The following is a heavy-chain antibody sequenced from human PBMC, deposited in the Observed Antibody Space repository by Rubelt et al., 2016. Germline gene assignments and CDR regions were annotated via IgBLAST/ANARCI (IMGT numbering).Heavy chain of an antibody. Sequence: QLQLQESGPGLVKPSETLSLTCTVSGGSISSSSYYWSWIRQPPGKGLEWNGEINPSGSTNYNPSLTSRVTISLDTSKNQFSLKLSSVTAADTAVYYCARGIRAILYYGMDVWGQGTTVTVSS. CDR1: GGSISSSSYY. D-gene: IGHD3-3*02. CDR2: INPSGST. CDR3: ARGIRAILYYGMDV. V-gene: IGHV4-39*07. J-gene: IGHJ6*02.